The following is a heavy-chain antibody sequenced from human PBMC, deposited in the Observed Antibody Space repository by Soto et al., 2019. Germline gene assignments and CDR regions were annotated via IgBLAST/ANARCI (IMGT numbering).Heavy chain of an antibody. Sequence: QVQLVQSGAEVTKPGSSVRVSCKASGDTFTGHSISWVRQAPAQGLEWLGVITPMFGTTNYSPKFHVRVTITADDSASTAFLDGTSLQSDDTAVYCCARLRLEPEGANFPLMCGLDVWGQGTTVSVSS. CDR2: ITPMFGTT. CDR3: ARLRLEPEGANFPLMCGLDV. V-gene: IGHV1-69*01. J-gene: IGHJ6*02. D-gene: IGHD1-26*01. CDR1: GDTFTGHS.